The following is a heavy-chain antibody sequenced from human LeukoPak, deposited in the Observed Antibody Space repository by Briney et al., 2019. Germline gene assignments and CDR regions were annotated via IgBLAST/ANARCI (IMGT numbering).Heavy chain of an antibody. J-gene: IGHJ4*02. CDR3: ARVVGRYCSSTSCYIDY. Sequence: PSETLSLTCIVSVGSISTYYWRWMRPPPGKGLEWIGHIYDSGSTYYNPRLQSRVTIPEDTSKRQFSLKLRSVTAADTAVYYCARVVGRYCSSTSCYIDYWGQGTLVTVSS. V-gene: IGHV4-59*01. D-gene: IGHD2-2*02. CDR2: IYDSGST. CDR1: VGSISTYY.